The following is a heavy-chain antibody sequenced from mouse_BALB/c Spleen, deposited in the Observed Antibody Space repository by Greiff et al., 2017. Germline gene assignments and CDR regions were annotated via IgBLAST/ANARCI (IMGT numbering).Heavy chain of an antibody. D-gene: IGHD2-2*01. CDR3: ANYYGYDGFAY. J-gene: IGHJ3*01. CDR2: INPGSGGT. Sequence: QVQLQQSGAELVRPGTSVKVSCKASGYAFTNYLIEWVKQRPGQGLEWIGVINPGSGGTNYNEKFKGKATLTADKSSSTAYMQLSSLTSDDSAVYFCANYYGYDGFAYWGQGTLGTVSA. CDR1: GYAFTNYL. V-gene: IGHV1-54*01.